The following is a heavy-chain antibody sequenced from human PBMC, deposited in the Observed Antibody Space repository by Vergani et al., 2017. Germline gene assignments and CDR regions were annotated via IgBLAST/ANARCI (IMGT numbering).Heavy chain of an antibody. D-gene: IGHD5-18*01. J-gene: IGHJ6*02. Sequence: QVHLVESGGGVVQPGGSLRLSCAASGFTFSDYGVHWVRQAPGKGLEWVAFIRIDGSEQYYADSVKGRFTVSRDNSKYTLYLQMNSLRAEDSAVYYCAREDRGYSYGYVYYYYGLDVWGQGTTVTVSS. CDR2: IRIDGSEQ. CDR3: AREDRGYSYGYVYYYYGLDV. CDR1: GFTFSDYG. V-gene: IGHV3-30*02.